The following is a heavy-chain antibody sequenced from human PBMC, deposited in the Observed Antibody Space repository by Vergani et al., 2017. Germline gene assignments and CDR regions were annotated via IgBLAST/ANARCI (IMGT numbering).Heavy chain of an antibody. CDR3: AKDTAYYYYYMDV. Sequence: EVQLVESGGGLVPPGRSLRLSCAASGFTFDDYAMHWVRQAPGKGLEWVSGISWNSGSIGYADSVKGRFTISRDNAKNSLYLQMNSLRAEDTALYYCAKDTAYYYYYMDVWGKGTTVTVSS. CDR2: ISWNSGSI. V-gene: IGHV3-9*01. CDR1: GFTFDDYA. J-gene: IGHJ6*03.